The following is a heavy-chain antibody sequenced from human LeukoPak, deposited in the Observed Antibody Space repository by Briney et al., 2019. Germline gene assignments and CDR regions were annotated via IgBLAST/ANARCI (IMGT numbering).Heavy chain of an antibody. J-gene: IGHJ6*02. Sequence: SETLSLTRTVSGGSISSSSYYWGWIRQPPGKGLEWIGSIYYSGSTYYNPSLKSRVTISVDTSKNQFSLKLSSVTAADTAVYYCARQWGYCSSTSCYYYYYYGMDVWGQGTTVTVSS. V-gene: IGHV4-39*01. CDR1: GGSISSSSYY. CDR2: IYYSGST. D-gene: IGHD2-2*01. CDR3: ARQWGYCSSTSCYYYYYYGMDV.